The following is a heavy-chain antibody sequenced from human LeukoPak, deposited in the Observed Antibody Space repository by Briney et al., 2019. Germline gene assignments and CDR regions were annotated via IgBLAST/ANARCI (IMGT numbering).Heavy chain of an antibody. V-gene: IGHV4-59*01. D-gene: IGHD1-26*01. J-gene: IGHJ4*02. Sequence: SETLSLTCTVTGGSFTSYYWSWIRQPPGKGLEWIGHFYYSGSTSYNPSLKRRVTISVDTSRNQFSLKLTSITAADTAVYYCARGQGGNYYLNYFDYWGQGALVTVSS. CDR2: FYYSGST. CDR1: GGSFTSYY. CDR3: ARGQGGNYYLNYFDY.